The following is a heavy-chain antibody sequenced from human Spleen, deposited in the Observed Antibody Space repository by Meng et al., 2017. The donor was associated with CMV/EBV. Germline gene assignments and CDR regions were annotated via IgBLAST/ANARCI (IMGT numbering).Heavy chain of an antibody. CDR2: INPSGGST. CDR1: GYTFTSYY. CDR3: AREKLTYDFWSGYNYWYFDL. D-gene: IGHD3-3*01. J-gene: IGHJ2*01. V-gene: IGHV1-46*01. Sequence: ASVKVSCKASGYTFTSYYMHWVRQAPGQGLEWMGIINPSGGSTSYAQKFQGRVTMTRDTSTSTVYMELSSLRSEDTAVYYCAREKLTYDFWSGYNYWYFDLWGRGTPVTVSS.